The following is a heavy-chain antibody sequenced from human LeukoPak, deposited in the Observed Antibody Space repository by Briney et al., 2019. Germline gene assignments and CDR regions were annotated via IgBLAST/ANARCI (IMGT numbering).Heavy chain of an antibody. Sequence: SETLSLTCTVSGGSISSGDYYWSWIRQPPGKGLEWIGYIYYSGSTYYNPSLKSRVTISVDTSKNQFSLKLSSVTAADTAVYYCARSRRSRTFDYWGQGTLVTVSS. CDR3: ARSRRSRTFDY. V-gene: IGHV4-30-4*01. J-gene: IGHJ4*02. CDR2: IYYSGST. CDR1: GGSISSGDYY. D-gene: IGHD1-26*01.